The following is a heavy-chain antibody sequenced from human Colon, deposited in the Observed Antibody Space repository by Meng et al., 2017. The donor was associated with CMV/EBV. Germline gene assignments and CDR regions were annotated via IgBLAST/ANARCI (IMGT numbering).Heavy chain of an antibody. V-gene: IGHV4-34*01. CDR1: GGSFSGYY. D-gene: IGHD5-12*01. CDR2: INHSGST. J-gene: IGHJ4*02. Sequence: SQTRSLTGAVYGGSFSGYYWSWIRQPPGKGLEWIGEINHSGSTNYNPSLKSRVTISVDTSKNQFSLKLSSVTAADTAVYYCAREDGYSGYAFDYWGQGTLVTVSS. CDR3: AREDGYSGYAFDY.